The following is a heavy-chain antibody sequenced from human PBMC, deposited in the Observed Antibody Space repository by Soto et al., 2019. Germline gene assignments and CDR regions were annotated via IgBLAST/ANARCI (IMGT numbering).Heavy chain of an antibody. D-gene: IGHD2-2*01. CDR1: GFTFSSYA. Sequence: PGGSLRLSCAASGFTFSSYAMSWFRQSPGKGLEWVSAITGTGGDTYHADSVKGRFTISRDNTKNTLYLQMNSLKVEDTAVYYCAKGSASSRPYYFDCWGQGTLVTVPQ. J-gene: IGHJ4*02. V-gene: IGHV3-23*01. CDR2: ITGTGGDT. CDR3: AKGSASSRPYYFDC.